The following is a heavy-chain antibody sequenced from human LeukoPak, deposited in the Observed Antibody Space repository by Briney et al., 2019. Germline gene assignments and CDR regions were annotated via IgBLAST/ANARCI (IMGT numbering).Heavy chain of an antibody. D-gene: IGHD6-13*01. CDR3: ARDLYSSSWYLHYYYYGMDV. Sequence: GGSLRLSCAASGFTFSNYWMSWVRQAPGKGLEWVANIKQDGSEKYYVDSVKGRFTISRDNAKNSLYLQMNSLRAEDTAVYYCARDLYSSSWYLHYYYYGMDVWGQGTTVTVSS. CDR2: IKQDGSEK. CDR1: GFTFSNYW. J-gene: IGHJ6*02. V-gene: IGHV3-7*01.